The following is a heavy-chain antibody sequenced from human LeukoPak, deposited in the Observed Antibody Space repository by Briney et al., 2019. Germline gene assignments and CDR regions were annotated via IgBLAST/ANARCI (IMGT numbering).Heavy chain of an antibody. Sequence: TGGSLRLSCAASGFTVSSNYMSWVRQAPGKGLEWVSVIYSGGSTYYADSVKGRFTISRDNSKNTLYLQMNSLGAEDTAVYYCARGGRYYDILTGYPYFDYWGQGTLVTVSS. CDR3: ARGGRYYDILTGYPYFDY. CDR2: IYSGGST. J-gene: IGHJ4*02. V-gene: IGHV3-66*01. CDR1: GFTVSSNY. D-gene: IGHD3-9*01.